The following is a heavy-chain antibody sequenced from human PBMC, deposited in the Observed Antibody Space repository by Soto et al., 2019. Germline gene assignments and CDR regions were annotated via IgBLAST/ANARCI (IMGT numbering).Heavy chain of an antibody. CDR2: ISSSSSYI. CDR1: GFTFSSYS. D-gene: IGHD3-9*01. Sequence: EVQLVESGGGLVKPGGSLRLSCAASGFTFSSYSMNWVRQAPGKGLEWVSSISSSSSYIYYADSVKGRFTISRDNAKNSLYLQMNSLRAEDTAVYYFARDPLVLRYFDCLYQGGGGAFDIWFQGTMVTVAS. V-gene: IGHV3-21*01. CDR3: ARDPLVLRYFDCLYQGGGGAFDI. J-gene: IGHJ3*02.